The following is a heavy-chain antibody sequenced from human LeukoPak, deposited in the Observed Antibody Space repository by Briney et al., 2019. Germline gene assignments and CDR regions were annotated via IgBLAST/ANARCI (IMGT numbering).Heavy chain of an antibody. D-gene: IGHD3-10*01. V-gene: IGHV4-59*08. CDR2: IYYSGST. Sequence: SETLSLTCSVSGGSLSSYYWSWMPQPPGKGLEWIAYIYYSGSTNYNPSLKSRVTISLDTSKNQFSLKLSSVTSADTAVYYCARSTPRVSSGRSPYYMDVWGRGITVTVS. J-gene: IGHJ6*03. CDR3: ARSTPRVSSGRSPYYMDV. CDR1: GGSLSSYY.